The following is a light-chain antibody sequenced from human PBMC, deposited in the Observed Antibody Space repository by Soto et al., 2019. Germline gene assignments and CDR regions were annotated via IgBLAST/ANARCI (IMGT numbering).Light chain of an antibody. CDR2: DAS. V-gene: IGKV3-11*01. J-gene: IGKJ4*01. CDR3: QQRSNWPLLT. Sequence: EIVLTQSQAILSFSPVLRSTLSCMASQSVSSYLAWYQQKPGQAPRLLIYDASNRATGIPARFSGSGSGTDFTLTISSLEPEDFAVYYCQQRSNWPLLTFGGGTKVDNK. CDR1: QSVSSY.